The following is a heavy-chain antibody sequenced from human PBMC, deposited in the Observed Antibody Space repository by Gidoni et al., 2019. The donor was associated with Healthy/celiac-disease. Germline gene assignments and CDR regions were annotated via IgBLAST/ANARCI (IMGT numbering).Heavy chain of an antibody. D-gene: IGHD2-8*01. J-gene: IGHJ4*02. CDR3: AKRPYCTNGVCKNTDDY. CDR2: ISYDGSNN. V-gene: IGHV3-30*18. Sequence: QVQLVESGGGVVQPGRSLRLSCAASACTFSSNGMHWVRQAPGKGLEWVAVISYDGSNNYYADSVKGRFTISRDNSKNTLYLQMNGLRAEDTAVYYCAKRPYCTNGVCKNTDDYWGQGTLVTVSS. CDR1: ACTFSSNG.